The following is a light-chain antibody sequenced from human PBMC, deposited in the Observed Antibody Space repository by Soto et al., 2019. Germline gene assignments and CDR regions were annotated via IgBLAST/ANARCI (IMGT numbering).Light chain of an antibody. J-gene: IGKJ4*01. Sequence: EIVLTQSPATLSLSPGERATLSCRASQSVSRYLVGYQQKNGQAPRRLISGASNRATGIPARFIGSGSGTEFTLTISSLASADFAVYYCRQQLSWPLTFGGGTKVEIK. V-gene: IGKV3-11*01. CDR2: GAS. CDR1: QSVSRY. CDR3: RQQLSWPLT.